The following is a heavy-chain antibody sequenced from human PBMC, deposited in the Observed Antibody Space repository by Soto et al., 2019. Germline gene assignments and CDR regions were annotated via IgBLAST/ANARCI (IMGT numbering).Heavy chain of an antibody. J-gene: IGHJ4*02. D-gene: IGHD3-22*01. CDR1: GFTFSSYA. CDR2: ISYDGSNK. V-gene: IGHV3-30-3*01. CDR3: ARDSALRLSYYYDSSGYQPGDY. Sequence: GGSLRLSCAASGFTFSSYAMHWVRQAPGKGLEWVAVISYDGSNKYYADSVKGRFTISRDNSKNTLYLQMNSLRAEDTAVYYCARDSALRLSYYYDSSGYQPGDYWGQGTLVTVSS.